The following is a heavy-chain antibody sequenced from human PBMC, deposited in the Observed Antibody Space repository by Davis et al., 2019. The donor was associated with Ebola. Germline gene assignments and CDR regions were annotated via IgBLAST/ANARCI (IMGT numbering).Heavy chain of an antibody. D-gene: IGHD5-12*01. Sequence: GESLKISCAASGFTFSSYAMSWVRQAPGKGLEWVSAISGSGGSTYYADSVKGRFTISRDNSKNTLYLQMNSLRAEDTAVYYCAKDVQRWATASDYWGQGTLVTVSS. J-gene: IGHJ4*02. CDR3: AKDVQRWATASDY. V-gene: IGHV3-23*01. CDR2: ISGSGGST. CDR1: GFTFSSYA.